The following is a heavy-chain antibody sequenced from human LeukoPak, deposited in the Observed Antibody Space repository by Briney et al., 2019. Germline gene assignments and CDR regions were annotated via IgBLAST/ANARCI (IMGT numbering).Heavy chain of an antibody. Sequence: SETLSLTCAVYGGSFSGYYWSWIRQPPGKGLEWIGEINHSGSTNYNPSLKSRVTISVDTSKNQFSLKLSSVTAADTAVYYCARGQVGAQRAFDVWGQGTMVTVSS. V-gene: IGHV4-34*01. CDR2: INHSGST. CDR3: ARGQVGAQRAFDV. CDR1: GGSFSGYY. D-gene: IGHD1-26*01. J-gene: IGHJ3*01.